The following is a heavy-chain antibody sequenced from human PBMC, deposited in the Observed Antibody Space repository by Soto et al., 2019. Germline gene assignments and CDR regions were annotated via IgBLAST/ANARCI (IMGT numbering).Heavy chain of an antibody. V-gene: IGHV1-18*01. CDR3: AREGDNKSEHSSGWYDDF. J-gene: IGHJ4*02. CDR1: GYTFSSYG. Sequence: QVQLVQSGAEVKKPGASVKVSCKASGYTFSSYGISWVRQAPGQGLEWMGWISGYSGHTYYAQKFQGRVTMTTDTSTNTVYMELRSLRSDDTAVYYCAREGDNKSEHSSGWYDDFWGQGTLVTVSS. CDR2: ISGYSGHT. D-gene: IGHD6-19*01.